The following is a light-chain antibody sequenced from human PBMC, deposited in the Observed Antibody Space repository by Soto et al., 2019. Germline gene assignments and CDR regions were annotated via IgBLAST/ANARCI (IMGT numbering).Light chain of an antibody. CDR3: QQRNNWPLT. J-gene: IGKJ4*01. Sequence: EIDLTQSPATLSLSPGAGATLSCRASQSLNSHLAWYQQKAGQAPRLLIYDASNRATGVPARFSGSGSGTDFTLTISSLEPEDFAVYYCQQRNNWPLTFGGGTKLDIK. V-gene: IGKV3-11*01. CDR2: DAS. CDR1: QSLNSH.